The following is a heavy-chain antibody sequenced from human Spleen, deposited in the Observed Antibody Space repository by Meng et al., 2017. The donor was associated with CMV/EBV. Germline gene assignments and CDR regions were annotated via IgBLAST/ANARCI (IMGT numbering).Heavy chain of an antibody. CDR3: ARGAVPAGYNWFDP. V-gene: IGHV5-51*01. CDR2: IYPIDSDT. D-gene: IGHD2-2*01. Sequence: GGSLRLSCQGSGYKFASYWIAWVRQLPGRGLECMGIIYPIDSDTRYTPFFQGQVTISADKSINTAYLQWSSLKASDTAMYYCARGAVPAGYNWFDPWGQGTLVTVSS. J-gene: IGHJ5*02. CDR1: GYKFASYW.